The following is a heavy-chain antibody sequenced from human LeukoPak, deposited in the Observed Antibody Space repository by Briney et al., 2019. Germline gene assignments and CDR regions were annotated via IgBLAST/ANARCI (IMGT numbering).Heavy chain of an antibody. J-gene: IGHJ4*02. CDR3: ARDPPAGEYYDFWSGIFDY. CDR2: ISYDGSNK. V-gene: IGHV3-30-3*01. CDR1: GYTFTSYY. Sequence: SCKASGYTFTSYYMHWVRQAPGKGLEWVAVISYDGSNKYYADSVKGRFTISRDNSKNTLYLQMNSLRAEDTAVYYCARDPPAGEYYDFWSGIFDYWGQGTLVTVSS. D-gene: IGHD3-3*01.